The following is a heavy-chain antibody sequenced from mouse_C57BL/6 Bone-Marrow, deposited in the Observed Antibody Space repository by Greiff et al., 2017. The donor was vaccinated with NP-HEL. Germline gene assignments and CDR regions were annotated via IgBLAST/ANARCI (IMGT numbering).Heavy chain of an antibody. D-gene: IGHD1-1*01. CDR1: GYTFTSYG. CDR3: ARGITTVPY. Sequence: VKLMESGAELARPGASVKLSCKASGYTFTSYGISWVKQRTGQGLEWIGEIYPRSGNTYYNEKFKGKATLTADKSSSTAYMELRSLTSEDSAVYFCARGITTVPYWGQGTTLTVSS. V-gene: IGHV1-81*01. J-gene: IGHJ2*01. CDR2: IYPRSGNT.